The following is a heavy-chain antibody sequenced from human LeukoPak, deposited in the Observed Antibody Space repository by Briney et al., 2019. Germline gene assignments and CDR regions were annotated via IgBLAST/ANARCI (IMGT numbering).Heavy chain of an antibody. Sequence: GRSLRLSCAASGFTFSSCGMHWVRQAPGKGLEWVAVISYDGNNKYYADSVRGRFTISRDNSKNTLHLQMNSLRAEDTAEYYCAKDLWTMIRGAFDCWGQGTLVTVSS. CDR1: GFTFSSCG. V-gene: IGHV3-30*18. CDR3: AKDLWTMIRGAFDC. CDR2: ISYDGNNK. J-gene: IGHJ4*02. D-gene: IGHD3-10*01.